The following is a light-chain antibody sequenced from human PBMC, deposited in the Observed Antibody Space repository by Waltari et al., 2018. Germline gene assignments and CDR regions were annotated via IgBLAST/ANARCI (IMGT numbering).Light chain of an antibody. Sequence: QSALTQPASVSGSPGQSITIPCTGTATDLGGYTHVSWYQQRPGKAPKLIIFDVSSRPSGISNRFSGSKFGNTASLTISGLQPEDEADYYCCSFTSSSTWVFGGGTKLTVL. CDR1: ATDLGGYTH. CDR2: DVS. CDR3: CSFTSSSTWV. V-gene: IGLV2-14*01. J-gene: IGLJ3*02.